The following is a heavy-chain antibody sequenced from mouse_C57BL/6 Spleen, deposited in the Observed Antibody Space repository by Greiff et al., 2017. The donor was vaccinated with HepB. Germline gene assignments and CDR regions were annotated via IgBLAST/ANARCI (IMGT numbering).Heavy chain of an antibody. CDR1: GYTFTSYW. J-gene: IGHJ1*03. D-gene: IGHD2-4*01. V-gene: IGHV1-50*01. CDR3: ARGGYDYDYWYFDV. CDR2: IDPSDSYT. Sequence: QVQLQQPGAELVKPGASVKLSCKASGYTFTSYWMQWVKQRPGQGLEWIGEIDPSDSYTNYNQKFKGKATLTVDTSSSTAYMQLSSLTSEDSAVYYCARGGYDYDYWYFDVWGTGTTVTVSS.